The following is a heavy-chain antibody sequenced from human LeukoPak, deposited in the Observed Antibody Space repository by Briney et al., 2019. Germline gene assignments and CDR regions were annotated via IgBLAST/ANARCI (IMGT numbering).Heavy chain of an antibody. J-gene: IGHJ4*02. Sequence: PGGSLRLSCAASGFTFSSYGMHWVRQAPGKGLEWVAVIWYDGSNKYYADSVKGRFTISRDNSKTTLYLQMNSLRAEDTAVYYCAKGYCSGGSCYTPAALDYWGQGTLVTVSS. CDR1: GFTFSSYG. V-gene: IGHV3-33*06. CDR2: IWYDGSNK. CDR3: AKGYCSGGSCYTPAALDY. D-gene: IGHD2-15*01.